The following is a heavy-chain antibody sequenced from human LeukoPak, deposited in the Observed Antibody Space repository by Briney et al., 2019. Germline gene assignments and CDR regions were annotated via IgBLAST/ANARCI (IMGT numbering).Heavy chain of an antibody. D-gene: IGHD4-17*01. CDR1: GGSISCGSCY. CDR3: ARDLYGDLDY. V-gene: IGHV4-61*02. J-gene: IGHJ4*02. CDR2: IYTSGST. Sequence: SETLSLTCTVSGGSISCGSCYWSWIRQPAGKGLEWIGRIYTSGSTNYNPSLKSRVTISVDTSKNQFSLKLSSVTAADTAVYYCARDLYGDLDYWGQGTLVTVSS.